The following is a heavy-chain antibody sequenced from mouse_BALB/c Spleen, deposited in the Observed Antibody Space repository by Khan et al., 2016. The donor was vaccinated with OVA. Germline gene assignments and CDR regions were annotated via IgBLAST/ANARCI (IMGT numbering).Heavy chain of an antibody. Sequence: QVQLKQSGAELARPGASVKLSCKASGYTFTDYYINWVKQRTGQGLEWIGEISPGSGDTYYNEKLKGKATLTADKSSSTAYMQLNSLTSEASVVYFCARRNYFGYTFAYWGQGTLVTVSA. CDR1: GYTFTDYY. V-gene: IGHV1-77*01. J-gene: IGHJ3*01. CDR2: ISPGSGDT. D-gene: IGHD1-2*01. CDR3: ARRNYFGYTFAY.